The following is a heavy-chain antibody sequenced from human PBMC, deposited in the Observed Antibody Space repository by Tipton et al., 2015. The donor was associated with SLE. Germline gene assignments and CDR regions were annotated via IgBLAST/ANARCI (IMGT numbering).Heavy chain of an antibody. CDR2: INPSGGST. CDR3: ARDHLYYYDSSGDYAFDI. V-gene: IGHV1-46*01. D-gene: IGHD3-22*01. Sequence: QLVQSGAEVKKPGASVKVSCKASGYTFTSYYMHWVRQAPGQGLEWMGIINPSGGSTSYAQKFQGRVTMTRDTSTSTVYMELSSLRSEDTAVYYCARDHLYYYDSSGDYAFDIWGQGTMVTVSS. J-gene: IGHJ3*02. CDR1: GYTFTSYY.